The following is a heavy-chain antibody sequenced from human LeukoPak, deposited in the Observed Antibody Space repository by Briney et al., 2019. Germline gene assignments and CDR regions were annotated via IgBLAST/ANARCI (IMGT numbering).Heavy chain of an antibody. CDR1: GYTFTSYD. CDR2: MNPNSGNT. Sequence: ASVKVSCKASGYTFTSYDINWVRQATGQGLEWMGWMNPNSGNTGYAQKFQGRVTMTTDTSTSTAYMELRSLRSDDTAVYYCARDLLDLVATNWFNPWGQGTLVTVSS. CDR3: ARDLLDLVATNWFNP. D-gene: IGHD5-12*01. V-gene: IGHV1-8*01. J-gene: IGHJ5*02.